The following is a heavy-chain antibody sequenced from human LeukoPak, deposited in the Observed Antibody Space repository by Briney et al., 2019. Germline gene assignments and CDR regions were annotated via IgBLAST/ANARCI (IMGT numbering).Heavy chain of an antibody. V-gene: IGHV3-53*01. CDR3: VRDDDRPDNGLDY. CDR2: FYSGGST. J-gene: IGHJ4*02. CDR1: GFTVSSNY. D-gene: IGHD3-22*01. Sequence: PGGSLRLSCAASGFTVSSNYMSWVRQAPGKGLEWVSVFYSGGSTYYADSVKGRFTISRDNSKNTLYLQMNSLRAEDTAVYYCVRDDDRPDNGLDYWGQGTLVTVSS.